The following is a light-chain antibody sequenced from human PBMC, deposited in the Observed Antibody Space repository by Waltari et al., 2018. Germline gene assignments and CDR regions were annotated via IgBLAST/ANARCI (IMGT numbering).Light chain of an antibody. CDR3: QQYNNWPPSWT. J-gene: IGKJ1*01. CDR1: QSVGSN. V-gene: IGKV3-15*01. Sequence: DIVMTQSPDTLSVSPGERATLSCRASQSVGSNLAWYQQKPGQAPTPLIYGASTRATDIPARFSGSGSGTEFTLTITSMQSEDCAVYYCQQYNNWPPSWTFGQGTKVEIK. CDR2: GAS.